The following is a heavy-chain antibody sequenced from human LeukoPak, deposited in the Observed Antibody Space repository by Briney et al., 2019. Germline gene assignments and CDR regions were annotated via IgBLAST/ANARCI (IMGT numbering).Heavy chain of an antibody. Sequence: GRSLRLSCAASGFTFSSYAMHWVRQAPGKGLEWVAVISYDGSNKYYADSVKGRFTISRDNSKNTLYLQMNSLRAEDTAVYYCAREWGYAFDYWGQEPWSPSPQ. CDR3: AREWGYAFDY. CDR2: ISYDGSNK. CDR1: GFTFSSYA. D-gene: IGHD5-12*01. J-gene: IGHJ4*01. V-gene: IGHV3-30*01.